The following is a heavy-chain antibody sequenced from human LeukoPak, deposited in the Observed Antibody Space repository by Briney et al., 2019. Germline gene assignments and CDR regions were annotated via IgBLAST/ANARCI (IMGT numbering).Heavy chain of an antibody. J-gene: IGHJ4*02. CDR2: INHSGRT. D-gene: IGHD2-2*01. Sequence: PSETLSLTCAVYGGSFSSYYWNWIRQPPGKGLEWIGEINHSGRTNYNPSLKSRVTISVDTTKNQFSLKLSSVTAADTAVYYCARGLPSLGDCWGQGALVTVSS. V-gene: IGHV4-34*01. CDR3: ARGLPSLGDC. CDR1: GGSFSSYY.